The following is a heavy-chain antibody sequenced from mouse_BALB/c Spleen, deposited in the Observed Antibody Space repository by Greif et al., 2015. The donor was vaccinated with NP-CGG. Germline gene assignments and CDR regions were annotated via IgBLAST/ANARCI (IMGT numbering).Heavy chain of an antibody. Sequence: EVKLMESGAELVKPGASVKLSCTASGFNIKDTYMHWVKQRPEQGLEWIGRIDPANGNTKYDPKFQGKATITADTSSNTAYLQLSSLTSEDTAVYYCGYDGYYLAWFAYWGQGTLVTVSA. V-gene: IGHV14-3*02. J-gene: IGHJ3*01. D-gene: IGHD2-3*01. CDR3: GYDGYYLAWFAY. CDR2: IDPANGNT. CDR1: GFNIKDTY.